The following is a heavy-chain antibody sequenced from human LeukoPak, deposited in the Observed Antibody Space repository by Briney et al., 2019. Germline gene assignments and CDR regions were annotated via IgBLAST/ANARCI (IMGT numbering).Heavy chain of an antibody. V-gene: IGHV3-74*01. CDR3: ARSGDYNDGYYYGMDV. CDR2: INSDGSST. Sequence: GGSLRLSCAASGFTFSSYWMHWVRQAPGKGLVWVSRINSDGSSTSYADSVKGRFTISRDNAKNTLYLQMNSLRAEDTAVYYCARSGDYNDGYYYGMDVWGQRTTVTVSS. D-gene: IGHD4-17*01. CDR1: GFTFSSYW. J-gene: IGHJ6*02.